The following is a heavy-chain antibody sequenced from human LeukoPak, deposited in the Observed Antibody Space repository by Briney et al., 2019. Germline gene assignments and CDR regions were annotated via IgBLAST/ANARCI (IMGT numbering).Heavy chain of an antibody. V-gene: IGHV1-2*02. J-gene: IGHJ4*02. D-gene: IGHD1-26*01. Sequence: ASVKVSCKASGYTFTGYYMHWVRQAPGQGLEWMGWINPNSGGTNYAQKFQRRVTMTRDTSISTAYMELSRLRSDDTAVYYCARGAPGSGSYLDYWGQGTLVTVSS. CDR3: ARGAPGSGSYLDY. CDR1: GYTFTGYY. CDR2: INPNSGGT.